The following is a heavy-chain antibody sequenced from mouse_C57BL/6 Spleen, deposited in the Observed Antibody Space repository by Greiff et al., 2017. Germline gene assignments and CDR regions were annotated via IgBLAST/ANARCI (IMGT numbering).Heavy chain of an antibody. V-gene: IGHV1-80*01. Sequence: QVQLQQSGAELVKPGASVKISCKASGYAFSSYWMNWVKQRPGKGLEWIGQIYPGDGDTNYNGKFKGKATLTADKSSSTAYMQLSSLTSEDSAVYFCARGGYDYDPDDYWGQGTTLTVSS. D-gene: IGHD2-4*01. CDR1: GYAFSSYW. CDR2: IYPGDGDT. J-gene: IGHJ2*01. CDR3: ARGGYDYDPDDY.